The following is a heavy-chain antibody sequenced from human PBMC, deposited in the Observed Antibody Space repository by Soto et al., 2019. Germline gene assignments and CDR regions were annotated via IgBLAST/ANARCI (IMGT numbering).Heavy chain of an antibody. CDR2: IIPILGIA. CDR1: GGTFSSYT. Sequence: QVQLVQSGAEVKKPGSSVKVSCKASGGTFSSYTISWVRQAPGQGLEWMGRIIPILGIANYAKKFQGRVTITADKTTSTAYMELSSLRSEDTAVYYCARGRDYDILTNDAFDIWGQGTMVTVSS. CDR3: ARGRDYDILTNDAFDI. V-gene: IGHV1-69*02. J-gene: IGHJ3*02. D-gene: IGHD3-9*01.